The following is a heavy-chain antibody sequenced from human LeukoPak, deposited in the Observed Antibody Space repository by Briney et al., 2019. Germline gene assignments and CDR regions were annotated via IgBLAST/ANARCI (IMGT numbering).Heavy chain of an antibody. J-gene: IGHJ4*02. Sequence: SETLSLTCTVSRDSISSYYWSWIRQPPGKGLEWIGHIFYSGSTNYNPSLKSRVTIVVDTSKNQFSLKLSSVTAADTAVYYCARGYNYGYRYFDYWGQGTLVTVSS. CDR1: RDSISSYY. V-gene: IGHV4-59*13. CDR3: ARGYNYGYRYFDY. CDR2: IFYSGST. D-gene: IGHD5-18*01.